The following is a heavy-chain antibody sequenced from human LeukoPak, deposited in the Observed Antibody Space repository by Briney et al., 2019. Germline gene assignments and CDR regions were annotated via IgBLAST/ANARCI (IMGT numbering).Heavy chain of an antibody. CDR2: IYPGDSET. CDR1: GYSFTIYW. CDR3: ERHGQSTAMVTNWYDH. D-gene: IGHD5-18*01. J-gene: IGHJ5*02. Sequence: GESLKISCKVSGYSFTIYWIGWARDMPGQGLDWMGIIYPGDSETRYTPSFQGQVTIPAEKSTSTTYLMWSSLKASDTAMYYCERHGQSTAMVTNWYDHWGQGTLVTVSA. V-gene: IGHV5-51*01.